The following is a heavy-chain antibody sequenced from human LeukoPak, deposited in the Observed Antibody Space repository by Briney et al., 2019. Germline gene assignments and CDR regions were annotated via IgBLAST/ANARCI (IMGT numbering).Heavy chain of an antibody. CDR1: GFTFSNAW. V-gene: IGHV3-11*04. J-gene: IGHJ6*04. CDR3: AELGITMIGGV. CDR2: ISSSGSTI. D-gene: IGHD3-10*02. Sequence: PGGSLRLSCAASGFTFSNAWMSWVLQAPGKGLEWVSYISSSGSTIYYADSVKGRFTISRDNAKNSLYLQMNSLRAEDTAVYYCAELGITMIGGVWGKGTTVTISS.